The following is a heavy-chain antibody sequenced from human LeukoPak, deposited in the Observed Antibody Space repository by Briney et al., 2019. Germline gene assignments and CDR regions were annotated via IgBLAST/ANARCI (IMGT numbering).Heavy chain of an antibody. CDR1: RFTFSSYA. V-gene: IGHV3-23*01. J-gene: IGHJ4*02. CDR2: ISGNSGRT. Sequence: HPGASLRLSCAASRFTFSSYAMSRVRQAQGQGLMWVSSISGNSGRTYYADSVKGRFSISRDNSNNTLYLQMNSLRAEDAAVYYCAKSTSSWERVDYWGEGTLVTVSS. CDR3: AKSTSSWERVDY. D-gene: IGHD6-13*01.